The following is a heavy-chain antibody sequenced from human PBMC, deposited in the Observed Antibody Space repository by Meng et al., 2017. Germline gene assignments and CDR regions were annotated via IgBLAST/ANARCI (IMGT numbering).Heavy chain of an antibody. CDR2: ISYDGSNK. CDR3: AHFDY. CDR1: GFTFSSYA. V-gene: IGHV3-30*01. J-gene: IGHJ4*02. Sequence: QVQVGGFGGGVVQPGRSLRLSCAASGFTFSSYAMHWVRQAPGKGLEWVAVISYDGSNKYYADSVKGRFTISRDNSKNTLYLQMNSLRAEDTAVYYCAHFDYWGQGTLVTVSS.